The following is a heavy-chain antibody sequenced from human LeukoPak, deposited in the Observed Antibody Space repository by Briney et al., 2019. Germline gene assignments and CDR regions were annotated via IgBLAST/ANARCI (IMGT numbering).Heavy chain of an antibody. CDR3: ARSVLDETYYMDV. V-gene: IGHV4-61*02. CDR1: GGSISSSYSY. D-gene: IGHD3-16*01. Sequence: TSSETLSLTCTVSGGSISSSYSYWGWIRQPAGKGLEWIGRINTSGSTKYNPSLKSRVTMSVDTSNNRFSLKLSSVTAADTAVYYCARSVLDETYYMDVWGKGTTVTVSS. J-gene: IGHJ6*03. CDR2: INTSGST.